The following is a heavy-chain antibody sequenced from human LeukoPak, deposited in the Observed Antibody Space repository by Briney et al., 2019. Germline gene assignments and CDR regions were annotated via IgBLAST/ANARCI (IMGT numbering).Heavy chain of an antibody. J-gene: IGHJ4*02. Sequence: PSDTLSLTCTVSGGSISSGDYYWSWIRQLPGKGLEWIGYIYYSGSTYYNPSLKSRVTISVDTSKNQFSLKLSSVTAADAAVYYCARDRLPSNYFDYWGQGTLVTVSS. V-gene: IGHV4-30-4*02. D-gene: IGHD6-6*01. CDR3: ARDRLPSNYFDY. CDR1: GGSISSGDYY. CDR2: IYYSGST.